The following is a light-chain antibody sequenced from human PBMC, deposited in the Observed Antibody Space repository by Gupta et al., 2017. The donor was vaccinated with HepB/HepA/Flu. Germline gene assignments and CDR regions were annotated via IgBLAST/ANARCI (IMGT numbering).Light chain of an antibody. CDR2: AAS. CDR3: QQYYSFRFPWT. V-gene: IGKV1D-8*01. J-gene: IGKJ1*01. CDR1: QGFSSY. Sequence: VIWQTESPSLLSASRGDRVTISFRMSQGFSSYLAWNQQKPGKATEPMIYAASALQSEAPSLFSGSGSGTDFTLTITCLQSEAVDTEYCQQYYSFRFPWTFGQGTKVEIK.